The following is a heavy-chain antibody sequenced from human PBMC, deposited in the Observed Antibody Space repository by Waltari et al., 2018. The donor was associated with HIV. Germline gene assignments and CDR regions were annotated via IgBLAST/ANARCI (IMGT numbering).Heavy chain of an antibody. CDR1: GFTFTNAW. J-gene: IGHJ4*02. Sequence: EVQLVESGGGLVKPGGSLRLSCVGSGFTFTNAWMSWVRQAPGKGREWVGRIKSKTDGGTTDYAAPVKGRFYISRDDSKNRVFLQMDSLKTEDTAVYYCTTVRHDFWSGYYYDYFDHWGQGTLATVSS. V-gene: IGHV3-15*01. CDR3: TTVRHDFWSGYYYDYFDH. D-gene: IGHD3-3*01. CDR2: IKSKTDGGTT.